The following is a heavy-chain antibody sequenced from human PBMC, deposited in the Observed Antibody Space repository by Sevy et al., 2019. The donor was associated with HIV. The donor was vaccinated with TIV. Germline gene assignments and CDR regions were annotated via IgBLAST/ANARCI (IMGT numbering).Heavy chain of an antibody. D-gene: IGHD4-4*01. CDR3: ARDGPTTSNYDYYYYGMDV. CDR1: GFTFSSYW. CDR2: INSDGSGT. V-gene: IGHV3-74*01. Sequence: GGSLRLSCAASGFTFSSYWMHWVRQAPGKGLVWVSRINSDGSGTSYADSVKGRFTISRDNAKNTLYLQMNSLRAEDTAVYYCARDGPTTSNYDYYYYGMDVWGQGTTVTVSS. J-gene: IGHJ6*02.